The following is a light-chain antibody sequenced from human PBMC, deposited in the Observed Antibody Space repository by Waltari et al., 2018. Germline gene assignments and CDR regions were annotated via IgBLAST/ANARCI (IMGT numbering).Light chain of an antibody. V-gene: IGKV3-15*01. J-gene: IGKJ2*01. CDR1: QTISSN. CDR2: GAS. Sequence: EIVMTQSPATLSVSPGERASLSCRASQTISSNLAWYQQKPGQAPRLLIYGASTRATRVPPRFSGSGSGTDFTLTISSLQSEDFAVYYCQQYHDWPLYTFGQGTNLEIK. CDR3: QQYHDWPLYT.